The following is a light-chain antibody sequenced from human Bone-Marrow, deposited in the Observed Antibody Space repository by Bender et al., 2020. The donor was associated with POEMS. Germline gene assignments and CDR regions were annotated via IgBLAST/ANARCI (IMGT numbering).Light chain of an antibody. J-gene: IGLJ2*01. Sequence: QSALTQPPSASGSPGQAVTISCIGTSSDVGAYGYVSWFQQNTGRAPRLIIYQVNKRPSGVPGRFSGSKSGNTASLTVSGLQAEDEAFYYCASFAAKNDLVFGGGTFLTVL. V-gene: IGLV2-8*01. CDR2: QVN. CDR1: SSDVGAYGY. CDR3: ASFAAKNDLV.